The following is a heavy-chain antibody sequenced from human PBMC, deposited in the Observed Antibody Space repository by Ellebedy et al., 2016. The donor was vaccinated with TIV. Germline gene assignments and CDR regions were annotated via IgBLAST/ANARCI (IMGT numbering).Heavy chain of an antibody. V-gene: IGHV3-9*01. CDR3: AKDYDFWSGSRAFDI. CDR2: ISWNSGSI. CDR1: GFTFDDYA. D-gene: IGHD3-3*01. J-gene: IGHJ3*02. Sequence: GGSLRLSXAASGFTFDDYAMHWVRQAPGKGLEWVSGISWNSGSIGYADSVKGRFTISRDNAKNSLYLQMNSLRAEDTALYYCAKDYDFWSGSRAFDIWGQGTMVTVSS.